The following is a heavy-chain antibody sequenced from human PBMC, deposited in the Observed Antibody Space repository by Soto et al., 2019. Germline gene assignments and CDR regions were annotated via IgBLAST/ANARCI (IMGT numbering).Heavy chain of an antibody. CDR1: GFTFSSYA. Sequence: GGSLRLSCAASGFTFSSYAMTWVRQAPGKGLEWVSSIYGSGGKTFYARSVQGRFTISRDNFKNTLYLQMNSLRAEDTAVYYCAKEFSSNYYVSIFHDWGQGALVTVSS. V-gene: IGHV3-23*01. CDR3: AKEFSSNYYVSIFHD. CDR2: IYGSGGKT. D-gene: IGHD3-10*02. J-gene: IGHJ4*02.